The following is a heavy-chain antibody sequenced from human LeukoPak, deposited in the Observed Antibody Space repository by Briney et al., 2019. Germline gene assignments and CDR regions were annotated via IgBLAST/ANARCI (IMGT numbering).Heavy chain of an antibody. V-gene: IGHV4-4*07. CDR3: ARENSGSYREFDY. CDR1: GGSISSYD. J-gene: IGHJ4*02. D-gene: IGHD1-26*01. Sequence: PSETLSLTCIVSGGSISSYDWSWIRQPAGKGREWLGRIYTSGSTNYNASLKSRVSMSVDTSKNQFSLKLSSVTAADTAVFYCARENSGSYREFDYWGQGTLVTVSS. CDR2: IYTSGST.